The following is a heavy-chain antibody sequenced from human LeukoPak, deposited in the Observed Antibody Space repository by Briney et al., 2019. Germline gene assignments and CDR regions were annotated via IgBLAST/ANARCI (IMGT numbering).Heavy chain of an antibody. CDR3: AKDEGFPGCGLLQL. Sequence: GGSLTPARAVFGFTFAIDSADCVRQAPGKGLEWVAVISYDGSNKYYGDSVKGRFTISRDNSKNTLFLQMNSLRAEDTAVNYCAKDEGFPGCGLLQLWGEGPLLSVSS. CDR1: GFTFAIDS. CDR2: ISYDGSNK. V-gene: IGHV3-30*18. D-gene: IGHD1-1*01. J-gene: IGHJ1*01.